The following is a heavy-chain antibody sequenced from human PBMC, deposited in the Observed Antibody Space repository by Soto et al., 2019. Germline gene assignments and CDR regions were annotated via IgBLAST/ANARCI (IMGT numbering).Heavy chain of an antibody. CDR2: INAGNGNT. J-gene: IGHJ5*02. Sequence: ASVKVSFKASGYTFTSYAMHWLRQAPGQRLEWMGWINAGNGNTKYSQKFQGRVTITRDTSASTAYMELSSVTAADTAVYYCARDGTLYCSSTSCYPWFDPWGQGALVTVSS. CDR1: GYTFTSYA. D-gene: IGHD2-2*01. CDR3: ARDGTLYCSSTSCYPWFDP. V-gene: IGHV1-3*01.